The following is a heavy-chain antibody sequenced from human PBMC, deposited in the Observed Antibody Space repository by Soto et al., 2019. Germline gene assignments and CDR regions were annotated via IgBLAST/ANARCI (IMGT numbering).Heavy chain of an antibody. D-gene: IGHD3-22*01. CDR2: IIPIFGTA. Sequence: QVQLVQSGAEVKKPGSSVKVSCKASGGTFSSYAISWARQAPGQGLEWMGGIIPIFGTANYAQKFQGRVTIPADESTSTAYMELSSLRSEDTAVYYCARAQYYYDSSGYYYFDYWGQGTLVTVSS. CDR1: GGTFSSYA. J-gene: IGHJ4*02. V-gene: IGHV1-69*01. CDR3: ARAQYYYDSSGYYYFDY.